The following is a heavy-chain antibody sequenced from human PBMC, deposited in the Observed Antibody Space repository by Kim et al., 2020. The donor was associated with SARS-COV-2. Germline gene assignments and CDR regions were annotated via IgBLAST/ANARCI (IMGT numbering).Heavy chain of an antibody. J-gene: IGHJ4*02. CDR1: GYTFTSYG. D-gene: IGHD3-22*01. V-gene: IGHV1-18*01. CDR2: ISAYNGNT. Sequence: ASVKVSCKASGYTFTSYGISWVRQAPGQGLEWMGWISAYNGNTNYAQKLQGRVTMTTDTSTSTAYMELRSLRSDDTAVYYCARSSYYDSSGYYLPIFDYWGQGTLVTVSS. CDR3: ARSSYYDSSGYYLPIFDY.